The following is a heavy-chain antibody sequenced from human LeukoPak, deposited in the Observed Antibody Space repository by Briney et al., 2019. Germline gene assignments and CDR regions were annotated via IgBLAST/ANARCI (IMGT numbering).Heavy chain of an antibody. D-gene: IGHD1-26*01. CDR2: ISAYNGNT. CDR3: AREVGSYFDY. CDR1: GCTFPSYG. Sequence: ASVTVSCKASGCTFPSYGISWVRQAPGQGLEWMGWISAYNGNTNYAQKLQGRVTMTTDTSTSTAYMELRSLRSDDTAVYYCAREVGSYFDYWGQGTLVTVSS. V-gene: IGHV1-18*01. J-gene: IGHJ4*02.